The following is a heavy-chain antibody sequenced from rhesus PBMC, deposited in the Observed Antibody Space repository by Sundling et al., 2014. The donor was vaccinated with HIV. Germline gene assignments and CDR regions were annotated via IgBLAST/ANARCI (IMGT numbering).Heavy chain of an antibody. D-gene: IGHD2-21*01. V-gene: IGHV4-122*02. Sequence: QVQLQESGPGLVKPSETLPLTCAVSGASISSNYWSWIRQAPGKGLEWIGFITYSGSSTYDPSLKSRVTISRDTSKNQFSLKVISVTAADTAVYYCARETTGHGLDSWGQGVVVTVSS. CDR1: GASISSNY. J-gene: IGHJ6*01. CDR2: ITYSGSS. CDR3: ARETTGHGLDS.